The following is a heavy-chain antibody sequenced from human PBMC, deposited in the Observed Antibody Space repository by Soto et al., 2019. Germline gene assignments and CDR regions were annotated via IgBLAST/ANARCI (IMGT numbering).Heavy chain of an antibody. CDR3: ARSIVVMTAADY. V-gene: IGHV1-69*13. Sequence: GASVKVSCKASGGTFSSYTISWVRQAPGQGLEWMGGIIPIFGTANYAQKFQGRVTITADESTSTAYMELSSLRSEDTAVYYCARSIVVMTAADYWSQRTLVTVSS. CDR2: IIPIFGTA. CDR1: GGTFSSYT. J-gene: IGHJ4*02. D-gene: IGHD2-21*02.